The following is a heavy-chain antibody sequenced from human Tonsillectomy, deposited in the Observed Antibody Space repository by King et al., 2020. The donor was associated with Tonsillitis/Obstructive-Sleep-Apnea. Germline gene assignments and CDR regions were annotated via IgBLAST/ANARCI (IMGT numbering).Heavy chain of an antibody. CDR3: AREPVTYDYYMDV. CDR2: IPYDESNK. J-gene: IGHJ6*03. V-gene: IGHV3-30*04. CDR1: GFTFRSYA. Sequence: HVQLVESGGGVVQPGRSLRLSCVAYGFTFRSYAMHWVRQAPGKGLEWVAFIPYDESNKYYGDSVKGRFTISRDNSKNTLYLEMNSLRAEDTAVYYCAREPVTYDYYMDVWGKGTTVTVSS.